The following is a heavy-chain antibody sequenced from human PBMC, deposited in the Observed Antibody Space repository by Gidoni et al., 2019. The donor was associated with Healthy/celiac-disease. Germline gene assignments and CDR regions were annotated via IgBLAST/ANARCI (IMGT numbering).Heavy chain of an antibody. CDR2: ISAYNGNT. CDR3: ARLAFGVVVPAAIGWFDP. CDR1: GDTFTSYG. J-gene: IGHJ5*02. V-gene: IGHV1-18*01. Sequence: QVQLVQSGAEVKKPGASVQVSCKPSGDTFTSYGSSWVRQAPGQGLEWMGWISAYNGNTNYSQKLQGRVTMTTDTSTSTAYMELRSLRSDDTAGYYCARLAFGVVVPAAIGWFDPWGQGTLVTVSS. D-gene: IGHD2-2*01.